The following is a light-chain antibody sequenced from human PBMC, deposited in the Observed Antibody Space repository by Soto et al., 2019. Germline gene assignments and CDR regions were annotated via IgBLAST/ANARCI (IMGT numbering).Light chain of an antibody. V-gene: IGKV3-15*01. J-gene: IGKJ1*01. Sequence: DIVMTQSPATLSVSPGERATLSCSASESVNSSLAWYQQKPGQAPRLLINGASTRATGIPARFSGSGSATEFTLTISSLQSEDFAVYYCQQYNSWPPWTFGQGTKVDIK. CDR1: ESVNSS. CDR2: GAS. CDR3: QQYNSWPPWT.